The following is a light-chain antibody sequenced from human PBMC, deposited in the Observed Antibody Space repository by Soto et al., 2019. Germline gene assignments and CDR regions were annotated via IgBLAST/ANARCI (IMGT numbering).Light chain of an antibody. CDR3: SSYTSSSTLVV. V-gene: IGLV2-14*01. Sequence: QSALTQPASVSGSPGQSITISCTGTSSDVGGYNYVSWYQQHPGKAPKLRIYDDSNRPSGVSNRFSGSKSGNTASLTISGLQAEDEADYYCSSYTSSSTLVVFGGGTKLTVL. J-gene: IGLJ2*01. CDR2: DDS. CDR1: SSDVGGYNY.